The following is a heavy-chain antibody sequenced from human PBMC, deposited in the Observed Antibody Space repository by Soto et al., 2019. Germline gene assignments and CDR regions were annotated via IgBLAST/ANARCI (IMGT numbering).Heavy chain of an antibody. J-gene: IGHJ5*02. D-gene: IGHD4-17*01. CDR2: INAGNGNT. CDR1: GYTFTSYA. CDR3: ARERSDYPGWFDP. Sequence: ASVKVSCKASGYTFTSYAMHWVRQAPGQRLEWMGWINAGNGNTKYSQKFQGRVTITRDTSASTAYMELSSLRSEDTAVYYCARERSDYPGWFDPWGQGTLVTVSS. V-gene: IGHV1-3*01.